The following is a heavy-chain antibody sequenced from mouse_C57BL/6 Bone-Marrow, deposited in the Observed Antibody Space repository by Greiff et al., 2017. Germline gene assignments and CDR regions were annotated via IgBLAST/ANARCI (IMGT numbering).Heavy chain of an antibody. CDR1: GYSITSGYY. CDR2: ISYDGSN. V-gene: IGHV3-6*01. J-gene: IGHJ4*01. CDR3: ARGGVLDY. Sequence: EVQLVESGPGLVKPSQSLSLTCSVTGYSITSGYYWNWIRQFPGNKLEWMGYISYDGSNNYNPSLKNRISITRDTSKNQFFLKLNSVTTEDTATYYCARGGVLDYWGQGTSVTVSS.